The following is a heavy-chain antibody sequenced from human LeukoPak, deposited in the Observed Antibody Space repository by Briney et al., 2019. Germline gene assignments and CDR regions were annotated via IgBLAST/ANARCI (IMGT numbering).Heavy chain of an antibody. CDR2: IYYSGST. D-gene: IGHD1-1*01. V-gene: IGHV4-59*01. J-gene: IGHJ6*02. Sequence: SETLSLTCTVSGGSISSYYWSWIRQPPGKGLEWIGYIYYSGSTNYKPSLKSRVTISVDTSKNQFSLKLSSVTAADTAVYYCARDTKSRDYYYYGMDVWGQGTTVTVSS. CDR3: ARDTKSRDYYYYGMDV. CDR1: GGSISSYY.